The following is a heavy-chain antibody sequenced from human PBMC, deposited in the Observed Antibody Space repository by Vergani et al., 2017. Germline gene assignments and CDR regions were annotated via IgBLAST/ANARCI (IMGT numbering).Heavy chain of an antibody. CDR2: IIPIVGTA. V-gene: IGHV1-69*11. J-gene: IGHJ1*01. CDR3: ARDDMVVVPAATGLGSGXFQH. D-gene: IGHD2-2*01. CDR1: GGTFSSYA. Sequence: QVQRVQSGAEVKKPGSSVKVSCKASGGTFSSYAISGVRQAHGQGIEWMGRIIPIVGTANDAQKFQGSVTITADQSASTAYMELSSLRSEDTALYYCARDDMVVVPAATGLGSGXFQHWGQGTLVTVSS.